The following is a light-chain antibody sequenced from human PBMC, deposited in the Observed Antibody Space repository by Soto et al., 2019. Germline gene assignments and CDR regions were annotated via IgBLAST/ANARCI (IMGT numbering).Light chain of an antibody. Sequence: QSVLTQPPSASGTPGQRVTISCSGRSANIGTNFVCWYQQLPGTAPKLLIYSNNQRPSGVPDRFSGSKSGTPASLAISGLRSEDEANYYCVAWDDSLSGLVFGTGTKVTVL. CDR2: SNN. J-gene: IGLJ1*01. V-gene: IGLV1-47*02. CDR1: SANIGTNF. CDR3: VAWDDSLSGLV.